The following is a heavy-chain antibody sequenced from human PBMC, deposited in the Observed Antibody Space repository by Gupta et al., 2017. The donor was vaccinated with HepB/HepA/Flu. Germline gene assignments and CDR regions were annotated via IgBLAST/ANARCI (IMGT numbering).Heavy chain of an antibody. Sequence: QVQLVQSGAEVKKPGSSVKVSCKASGGTFSSYAISWVRQAPGQGLEWMGGIIPIFGTANYAQKFQGRVTITADESTSTAYMELSSLRSEDTAVYYCASYFRDIVVVPAAIPPLAFDYWGQGTLVTVSS. J-gene: IGHJ4*02. CDR1: GGTFSSYA. CDR2: IIPIFGTA. CDR3: ASYFRDIVVVPAAIPPLAFDY. D-gene: IGHD2-2*02. V-gene: IGHV1-69*01.